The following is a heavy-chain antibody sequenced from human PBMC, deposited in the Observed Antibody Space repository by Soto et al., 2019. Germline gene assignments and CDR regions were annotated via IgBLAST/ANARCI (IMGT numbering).Heavy chain of an antibody. J-gene: IGHJ4*02. CDR2: ISAYNGNT. Sequence: ASVKVSCKASGYTFTSYGISWVRQAPGQRLEWMGWISAYNGNTNYAQKLQGRVTMTTDTSTSTAYMELRSLRSDDTAVYYCARLSKLLPYGDYVSGDYWGQGTLVTVSS. D-gene: IGHD4-17*01. V-gene: IGHV1-18*01. CDR3: ARLSKLLPYGDYVSGDY. CDR1: GYTFTSYG.